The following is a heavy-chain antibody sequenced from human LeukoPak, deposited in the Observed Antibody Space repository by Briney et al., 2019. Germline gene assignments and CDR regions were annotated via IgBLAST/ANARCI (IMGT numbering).Heavy chain of an antibody. Sequence: PGGSLRLSCAASGFTFSSYWVSWVRQAPGKGLEWVANIKQDGSEKHYVDSVKGRFTISRDNAKNSLYLQMNSLRAEDTAVYYCARDHNYGVIDYWGQGTLVTVSS. J-gene: IGHJ4*02. V-gene: IGHV3-7*01. CDR3: ARDHNYGVIDY. CDR1: GFTFSSYW. CDR2: IKQDGSEK. D-gene: IGHD4-17*01.